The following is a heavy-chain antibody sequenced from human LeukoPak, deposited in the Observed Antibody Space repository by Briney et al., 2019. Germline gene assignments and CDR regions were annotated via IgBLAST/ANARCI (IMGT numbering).Heavy chain of an antibody. J-gene: IGHJ4*02. Sequence: LRLSCAASGFTFSSYAMSWVRQAPGKGLEWIGEINHSGSTNYNPSLKSRVTISVDTSKNQFSLKLSSVTAADTAVYYCAREGEDILTGYQTHWGQGTLVTVSS. CDR2: INHSGST. CDR1: GFTFSSYA. CDR3: AREGEDILTGYQTH. D-gene: IGHD3-9*01. V-gene: IGHV4-34*01.